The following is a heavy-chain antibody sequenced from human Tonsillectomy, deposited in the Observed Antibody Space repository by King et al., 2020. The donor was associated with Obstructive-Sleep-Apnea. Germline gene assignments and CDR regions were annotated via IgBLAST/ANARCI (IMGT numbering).Heavy chain of an antibody. V-gene: IGHV3-30-3*01. CDR1: GFTFSSYA. CDR3: ARDNHLRTGLEYFQH. D-gene: IGHD1-1*01. CDR2: ISYDGSNK. J-gene: IGHJ1*01. Sequence: VQLVESGGGVVQPGRSLRLSCAASGFTFSSYAMHWVRQAPGKGLEWVAVISYDGSNKYYADSVKGRFTISRDNSKNTLYLQMNSLRAEDTAVYYCARDNHLRTGLEYFQHWGQGTLVTVSS.